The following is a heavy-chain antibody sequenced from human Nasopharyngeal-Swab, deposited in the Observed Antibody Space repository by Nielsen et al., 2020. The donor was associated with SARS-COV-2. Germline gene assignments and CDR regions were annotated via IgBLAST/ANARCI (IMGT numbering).Heavy chain of an antibody. CDR1: ARTFSSYA. J-gene: IGHJ4*02. CDR2: IIPIFGTA. CDR3: ARAGSVQLLSGGVFDY. D-gene: IGHD2-2*01. V-gene: IGHV1-69*06. Sequence: SAKLFCTASARTFSSYATSWVRQAPGQGFEWMGGIIPIFGTANYAQKFQGRVTITADKSTSTAYMELSSLRSEDTAVYYCARAGSVQLLSGGVFDYWGQGTLVTVSS.